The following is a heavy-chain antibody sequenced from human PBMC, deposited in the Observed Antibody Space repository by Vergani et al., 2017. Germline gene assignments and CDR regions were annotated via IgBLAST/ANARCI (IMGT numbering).Heavy chain of an antibody. CDR1: GYTFTGYY. CDR2: INPNSGGT. D-gene: IGHD3-16*01. V-gene: IGHV1-2*02. CDR3: ARNWMGGGG. J-gene: IGHJ4*02. Sequence: QVQLVQSGAEVKKPGASVKVSCKASGYTFTGYYMHWVRQAPGQGLEWMGWINPNSGGTNYPQTFQGRVTKTRDTSIRTAYTGLGRLRCDDTAVYYCARNWMGGGGWGEGRLVTV.